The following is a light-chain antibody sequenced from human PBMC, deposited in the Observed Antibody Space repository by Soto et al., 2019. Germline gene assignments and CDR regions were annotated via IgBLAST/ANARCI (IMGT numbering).Light chain of an antibody. CDR2: GAS. J-gene: IGKJ2*01. CDR3: QQYNNWPPYT. V-gene: IGKV3-15*01. Sequence: EIVMTQSPATLSVSPGERATLSCRASRSISSNLAWYQQKPGQAPRLLISGASTRATGVPARFSGSGSGTEFTLTMSSLQSEDFAVYYCQQYNNWPPYTFGQGTKLEIK. CDR1: RSISSN.